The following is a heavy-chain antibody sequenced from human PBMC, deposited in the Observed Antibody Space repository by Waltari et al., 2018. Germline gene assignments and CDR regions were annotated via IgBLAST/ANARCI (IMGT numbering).Heavy chain of an antibody. CDR1: GGSISSYY. CDR3: ARVGLWSGYYVVDY. V-gene: IGHV4-59*01. Sequence: QVQLQESGPGLVKPSETLSLTCTVSGGSISSYYWSWIRQPPGKGLEWIGYIYYSGSTNYNPSLKSRVTISVDTSKNQFSLKLSSVTAADTAVYYCARVGLWSGYYVVDYWGQGTLVTVSS. J-gene: IGHJ4*02. CDR2: IYYSGST. D-gene: IGHD3-3*01.